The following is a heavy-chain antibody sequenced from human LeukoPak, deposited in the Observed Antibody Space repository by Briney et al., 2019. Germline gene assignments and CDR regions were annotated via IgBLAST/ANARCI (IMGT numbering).Heavy chain of an antibody. J-gene: IGHJ4*02. D-gene: IGHD1-26*01. V-gene: IGHV3-48*03. Sequence: PGGSLRLSCAASGFTFSSYEMNWVRQAPGKGLEWVSYISSSGSTIYYADSVKGRFTISRDNAKNSLYLQMNSLRAEDTAVYYCARDQERIVGATIRECDYWGQGTLVTVSS. CDR2: ISSSGSTI. CDR3: ARDQERIVGATIRECDY. CDR1: GFTFSSYE.